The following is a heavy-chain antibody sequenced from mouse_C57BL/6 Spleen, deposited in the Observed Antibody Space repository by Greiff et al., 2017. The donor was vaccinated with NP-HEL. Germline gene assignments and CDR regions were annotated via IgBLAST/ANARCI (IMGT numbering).Heavy chain of an antibody. J-gene: IGHJ1*03. V-gene: IGHV1-54*01. Sequence: QVHVKQSGAELVRPGTSVKVSCKASGYAFTNYLIEWVKQRPGQGLEWIGVINPGSGGTNYNEKFKGKATLTADKSSSTAYMQLSSLTSEDSAVYFCARGRGGYHWYFDVWGTGTTVTVSS. CDR3: ARGRGGYHWYFDV. D-gene: IGHD2-2*01. CDR1: GYAFTNYL. CDR2: INPGSGGT.